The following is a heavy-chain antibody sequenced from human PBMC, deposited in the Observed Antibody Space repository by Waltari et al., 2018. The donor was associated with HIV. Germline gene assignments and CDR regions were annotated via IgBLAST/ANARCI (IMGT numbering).Heavy chain of an antibody. D-gene: IGHD1-26*01. J-gene: IGHJ6*02. CDR3: ARGIVGAKEKNNGMDV. V-gene: IGHV4-61*02. Sequence: QVQLQESGPSLVKPSQTLSLTCTVSGGSISSGSYHWSWIRQPAGKGLEWIGRIYTSGSTNYNPSLKSRVTISVDTSRNEFSLRLSSVTAADTGVYYCARGIVGAKEKNNGMDVWGQGTTVTVSS. CDR2: IYTSGST. CDR1: GGSISSGSYH.